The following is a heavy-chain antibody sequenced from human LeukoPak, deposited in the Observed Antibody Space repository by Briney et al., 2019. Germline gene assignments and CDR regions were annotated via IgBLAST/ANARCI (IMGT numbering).Heavy chain of an antibody. D-gene: IGHD2-2*03. Sequence: SETLSLTCTVSGGSISSSSYYWGWIRQPPGKGLEWIGSIYYSGSTYYNPSLKSRVTISVDTSKNQFSLKLSSVTAADTAVYYCARDGFPTSKYYFDYWGQGTLVTVSS. J-gene: IGHJ4*02. CDR2: IYYSGST. CDR3: ARDGFPTSKYYFDY. V-gene: IGHV4-39*07. CDR1: GGSISSSSYY.